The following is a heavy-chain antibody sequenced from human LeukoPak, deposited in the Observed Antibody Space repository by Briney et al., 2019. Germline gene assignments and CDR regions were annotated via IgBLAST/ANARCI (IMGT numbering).Heavy chain of an antibody. CDR3: AKDWLWFGDTTSVVNHYFDY. J-gene: IGHJ4*02. D-gene: IGHD3-10*01. V-gene: IGHV3-30*02. CDR2: IRYDGSNK. Sequence: GGSLRLSCAASGFTFSSYGMHWVRQAPGKGLEWVAFIRYDGSNKYYADSVKGRFTISRDNSKNTLYLQMNSLRAEDTAVYYCAKDWLWFGDTTSVVNHYFDYWGQGTLVTVSS. CDR1: GFTFSSYG.